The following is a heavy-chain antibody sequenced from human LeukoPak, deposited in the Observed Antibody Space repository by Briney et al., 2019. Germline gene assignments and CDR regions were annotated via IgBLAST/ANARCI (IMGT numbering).Heavy chain of an antibody. V-gene: IGHV3-66*01. CDR2: ISGGGNT. CDR3: GSRDKGYYYGLDV. Sequence: GGSLRLSCVASRFTGSSNYMSWVRQAPGKGLEWVSIISGGGNTYYADSVKDRFTISRDNSKSTLYLQMKSLRAEDTAVYYCGSRDKGYYYGLDVWGQGTTVTVSS. J-gene: IGHJ6*02. CDR1: RFTGSSNY. D-gene: IGHD5-24*01.